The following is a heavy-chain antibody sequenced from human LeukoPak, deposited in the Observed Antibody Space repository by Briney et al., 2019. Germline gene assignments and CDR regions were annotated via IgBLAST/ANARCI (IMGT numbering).Heavy chain of an antibody. Sequence: AASVKVSCKASGYTFTSYYMHWVRQAPGQGLEWMGIINPSGGSTSYAQKFQGRVTITADESTSTAYMELSSLRSEDTAVYYCARDPGVAVAGTEGDYWGQGTLVTVSS. CDR3: ARDPGVAVAGTEGDY. D-gene: IGHD6-19*01. CDR1: GYTFTSYY. J-gene: IGHJ4*02. CDR2: INPSGGST. V-gene: IGHV1-46*01.